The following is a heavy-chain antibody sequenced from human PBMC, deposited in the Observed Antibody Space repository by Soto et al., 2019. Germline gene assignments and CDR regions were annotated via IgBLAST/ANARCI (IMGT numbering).Heavy chain of an antibody. J-gene: IGHJ4*02. CDR2: INAYNGDT. V-gene: IGHV1-18*01. CDR3: AREVAAAGGEYDS. D-gene: IGHD6-13*01. CDR1: GYTFTSYG. Sequence: QVQLVQSGAEVKNPGASVKVSCKASGYTFTSYGIGWVRQAPGQGLEWMGWINAYNGDTNYAQKVQARVTVTTDTSSSTAYMEVRSLRSDDTGVYYCAREVAAAGGEYDSWGQGTLVTVSS.